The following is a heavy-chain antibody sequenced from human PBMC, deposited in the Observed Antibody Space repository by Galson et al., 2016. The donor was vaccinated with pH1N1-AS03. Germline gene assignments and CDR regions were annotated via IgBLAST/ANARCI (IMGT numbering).Heavy chain of an antibody. CDR1: GFTFTSYS. CDR2: ISSSSRIM. Sequence: LRLSCAASGFTFTSYSMNWVRQAPGKGLEWVSYISSSSRIMFYADTVKGRFTVSRDDAKNSLYLQMNSLRAEDTAVYYCAREVDPYPGETPGWGYWGPGTLVTVSS. V-gene: IGHV3-48*04. J-gene: IGHJ4*02. D-gene: IGHD3-16*01. CDR3: AREVDPYPGETPGWGY.